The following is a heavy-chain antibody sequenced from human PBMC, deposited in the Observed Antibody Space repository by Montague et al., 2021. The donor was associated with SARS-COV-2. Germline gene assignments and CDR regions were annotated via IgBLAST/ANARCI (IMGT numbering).Heavy chain of an antibody. J-gene: IGHJ6*02. CDR1: GGSLGTYY. CDR3: ARNAYNHYGLDV. Sequence: SETLSLTCSVSGGSLGTYYWSWIRQPPGKGLEWIGYIDDSGTTRYNPSLRSRATISLDLSKSQFSLDLNSVTAADTAVYYCARNAYNHYGLDVWGQGTTVTVSS. V-gene: IGHV4-59*08. CDR2: IDDSGTT.